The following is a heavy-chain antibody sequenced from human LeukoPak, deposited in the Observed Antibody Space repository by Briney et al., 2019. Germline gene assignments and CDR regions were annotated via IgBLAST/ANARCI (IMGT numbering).Heavy chain of an antibody. Sequence: GGSLRLSCAASGFTFSSYSMNWVRQAPGKGLEWVSYISSSSTIYYADSVKGRFTISRDNAKNSLYLQMNSLRAEDTAVYYCARGRVGATAFDYWGQGTLVTVSS. CDR2: ISSSSTI. D-gene: IGHD1-26*01. CDR1: GFTFSSYS. V-gene: IGHV3-48*04. CDR3: ARGRVGATAFDY. J-gene: IGHJ4*02.